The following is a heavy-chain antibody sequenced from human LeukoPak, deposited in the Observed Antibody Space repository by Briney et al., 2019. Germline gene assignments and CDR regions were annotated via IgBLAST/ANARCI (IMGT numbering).Heavy chain of an antibody. CDR2: ISSSSSYT. D-gene: IGHD3-16*02. Sequence: PGGSLRLSCAASGFTFSDYYMGWIRQAPGKGLEWVSYISSSSSYTNYADSVKGRFTISRDNAKNSLYLQMNSLRAEDTAVYYCARVEYDYVWGSYRYFDYWGQGTLVTVSS. V-gene: IGHV3-11*05. CDR3: ARVEYDYVWGSYRYFDY. CDR1: GFTFSDYY. J-gene: IGHJ4*02.